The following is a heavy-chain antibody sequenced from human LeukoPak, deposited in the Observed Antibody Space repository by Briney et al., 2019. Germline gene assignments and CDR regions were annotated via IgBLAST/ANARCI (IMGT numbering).Heavy chain of an antibody. CDR1: GFNFDAYA. CDR2: ISKSGRTT. CDR3: AKDHDNTDYYYYFDS. J-gene: IGHJ4*02. Sequence: GGSLRISCAASGFNFDAYAMSWVRQAPGKGLEWVSGISKSGRTTFYTDSVKGRFTISRDNSKNTLHLQMNRLRAEDTALDYCAKDHDNTDYYYYFDSWGQGTLVTVSS. V-gene: IGHV3-23*01. D-gene: IGHD2-21*01.